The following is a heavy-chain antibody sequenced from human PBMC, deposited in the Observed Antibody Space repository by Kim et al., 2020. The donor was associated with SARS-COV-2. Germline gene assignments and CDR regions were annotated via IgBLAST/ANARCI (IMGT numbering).Heavy chain of an antibody. V-gene: IGHV6-1*01. D-gene: IGHD2-2*01. J-gene: IGHJ4*02. Sequence: VSVKSRITINPDTSKNQFSLQLNSVTPEDTAVYYCARAPKYQLLWYYFDYWGQGTLVTVSS. CDR3: ARAPKYQLLWYYFDY.